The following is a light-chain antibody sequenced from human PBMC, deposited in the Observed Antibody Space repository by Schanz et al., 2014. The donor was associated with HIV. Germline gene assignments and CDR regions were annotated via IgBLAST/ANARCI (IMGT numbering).Light chain of an antibody. CDR2: DAS. CDR3: QQRSNLYT. Sequence: EIVLTQSPATLSLSLGERATLSCRASQGVGSYLAWYQQKPGLPPRLVIYDASNRASDIPVRFSGSGSVTDFTLTISSVGPEDSAIYFCQQRSNLYTLGQGTKLDIK. J-gene: IGKJ2*01. CDR1: QGVGSY. V-gene: IGKV3-11*01.